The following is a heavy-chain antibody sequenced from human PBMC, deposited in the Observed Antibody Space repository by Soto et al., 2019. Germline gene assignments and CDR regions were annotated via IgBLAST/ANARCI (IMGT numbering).Heavy chain of an antibody. CDR3: ARWVTIFGAVPHRYWYFDL. CDR2: IYYSGST. J-gene: IGHJ2*01. V-gene: IGHV4-31*03. CDR1: GGSISSGGYY. Sequence: QVQLQESGPGLVKPSQTLSLTCTVSGGSISSGGYYWSWIRQHAGKGLEWIGYIYYSGSTYYNPSLKSRVTISVDTSKNQFSLKLSSVTAADTAVYYCARWVTIFGAVPHRYWYFDLWGRGTLVTVSS. D-gene: IGHD3-3*01.